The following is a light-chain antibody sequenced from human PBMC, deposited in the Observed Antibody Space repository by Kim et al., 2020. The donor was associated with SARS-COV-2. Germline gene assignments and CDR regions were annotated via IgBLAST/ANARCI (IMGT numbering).Light chain of an antibody. CDR3: CSYAGTYSYV. J-gene: IGLJ1*01. CDR1: SSDVGGFNY. V-gene: IGLV2-11*01. Sequence: QSVLTQPASVSGSPGQSITISCTGSSSDVGGFNYVSWYQQHPGKAPKLIIYDVSNRPSGVPDRFSGSKSDNMASLTISGLQAEDEADYYCCSYAGTYSYVFGTGTKVTVL. CDR2: DVS.